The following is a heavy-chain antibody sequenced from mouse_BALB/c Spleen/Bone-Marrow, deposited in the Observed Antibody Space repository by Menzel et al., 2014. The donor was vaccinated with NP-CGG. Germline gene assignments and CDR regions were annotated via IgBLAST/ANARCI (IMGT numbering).Heavy chain of an antibody. CDR2: INPSNGRT. V-gene: IGHV1S81*02. D-gene: IGHD2-14*01. Sequence: VQGVESGAELVKLGASVKLSCKASGYTFTSYWMHWVKQRPGQGLEWIGEINPSNGRTNYNEKFKSKATLTVDKSSSTAYMQLSSMTSEDSAVYYCARGYFAYWGQGTLVTVSA. CDR3: ARGYFAY. CDR1: GYTFTSYW. J-gene: IGHJ3*01.